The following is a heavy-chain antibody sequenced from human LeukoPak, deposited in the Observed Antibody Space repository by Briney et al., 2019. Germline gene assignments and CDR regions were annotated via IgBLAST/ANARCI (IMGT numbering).Heavy chain of an antibody. Sequence: PSETLSFTCTVSGGSVSSGSYYWSWIRQPPGKGLEWIGYIYYSGSTNYNPSLKSRVTISVDTSKNQFSLKLSSVTAADTAVYYCARGRYSSGWYPRDWGQGTLVTASS. V-gene: IGHV4-61*01. CDR1: GGSVSSGSYY. J-gene: IGHJ4*02. CDR2: IYYSGST. CDR3: ARGRYSSGWYPRD. D-gene: IGHD6-19*01.